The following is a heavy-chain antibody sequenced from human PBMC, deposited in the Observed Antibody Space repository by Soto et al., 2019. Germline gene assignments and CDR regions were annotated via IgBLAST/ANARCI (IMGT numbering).Heavy chain of an antibody. Sequence: ASVKVACKGSGQSLNKDDIDWVRQAPGQGLEWMGWVNPNSGETGFAQRFQGRITMTRNTSINTVYMELRSLRSDDTAVYFCSDTGGPWGQGPLVTVSS. CDR2: VNPNSGET. V-gene: IGHV1-8*01. CDR3: SDTGGP. D-gene: IGHD2-8*02. CDR1: GQSLNKDD. J-gene: IGHJ5*02.